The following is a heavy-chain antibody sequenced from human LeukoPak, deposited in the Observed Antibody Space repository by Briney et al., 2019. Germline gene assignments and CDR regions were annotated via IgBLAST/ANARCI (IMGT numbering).Heavy chain of an antibody. CDR1: VYTFTDSY. D-gene: IGHD1-26*01. CDR3: ARDPTRWEDPYYYAMVV. V-gene: IGHV1-2*02. Sequence: ASVKVSCKASVYTFTDSYLHWVRQAPGQGLEWMGWINPNSGGTNYAQKFQGRVTMTRDTSISTVYMELSRLRSDDTAIYYCARDPTRWEDPYYYAMVVWGEGTTVTVSS. J-gene: IGHJ6*04. CDR2: INPNSGGT.